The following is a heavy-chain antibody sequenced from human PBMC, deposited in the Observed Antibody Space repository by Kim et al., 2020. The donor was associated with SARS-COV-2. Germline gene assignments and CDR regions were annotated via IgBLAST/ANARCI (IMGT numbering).Heavy chain of an antibody. Sequence: SETLSLTCTVSGGHISSSSYYWGWIRQSPAKGLEWIGNMYYSGGTYYNPSLQGRVSMSIQTSESQFSMRLSSVTPADTAIYYCARGLYDFLSFFDSWGRGTLVSVSS. CDR2: MYYSGGT. D-gene: IGHD3-3*01. CDR1: GGHISSSSYY. J-gene: IGHJ4*02. V-gene: IGHV4-39*02. CDR3: ARGLYDFLSFFDS.